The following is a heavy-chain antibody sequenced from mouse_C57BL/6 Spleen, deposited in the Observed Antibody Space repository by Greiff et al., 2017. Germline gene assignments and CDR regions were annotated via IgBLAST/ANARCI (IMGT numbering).Heavy chain of an antibody. V-gene: IGHV1-9*01. Sequence: VHLVESGAELMKPGASVKLSCKATGYTFTGYWIAWVKQRPGHGLEWIGEILPGSGSTNYNEKFKGKATFTADTSSNTAYMQLSSLTTEDSAIYDGARPLFITTVLATRYFDVWGTGTTVTVSS. D-gene: IGHD1-1*01. J-gene: IGHJ1*03. CDR2: ILPGSGST. CDR3: ARPLFITTVLATRYFDV. CDR1: GYTFTGYW.